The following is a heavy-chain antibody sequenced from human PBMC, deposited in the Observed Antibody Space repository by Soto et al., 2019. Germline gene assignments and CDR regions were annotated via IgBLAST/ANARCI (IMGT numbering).Heavy chain of an antibody. D-gene: IGHD2-8*01. J-gene: IGHJ6*04. CDR2: IHYSGVT. CDR1: GGAISSDFF. CDR3: ARSVFITVYDNPRLYHHYVDV. Sequence: SETLSLTCTVSGGAISSDFFWTWVRQPPGMGLEYLGYIHYSGVTKHTSSLEGRLTLSVDTASNRFSLNLNSVTAADTAVYFCARSVFITVYDNPRLYHHYVDVWGGGTTVTVSS. V-gene: IGHV4-59*12.